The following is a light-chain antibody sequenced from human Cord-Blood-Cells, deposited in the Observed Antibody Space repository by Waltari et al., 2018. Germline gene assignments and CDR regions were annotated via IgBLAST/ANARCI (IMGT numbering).Light chain of an antibody. CDR2: ENN. CDR3: GTWDSSLSAWV. CDR1: SSHIGNNY. J-gene: IGLJ3*02. Sequence: QSVLTQPPSVSAAPGQKVTISCSGSSSHIGNNYVSWYQQPPGTAPKLLIYENNKRPSGIPDRFSGSKSGTSATLGITGLQTGDEADYYCGTWDSSLSAWVFGGGTKLTVL. V-gene: IGLV1-51*02.